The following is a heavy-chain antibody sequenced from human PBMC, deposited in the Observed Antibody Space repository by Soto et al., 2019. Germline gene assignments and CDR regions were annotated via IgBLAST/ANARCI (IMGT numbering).Heavy chain of an antibody. D-gene: IGHD3-3*01. Sequence: GGSLRLSCAASGFTFSSYGMHWVRQAPGKGLEWVAVISYDGSNKYYADSVKGRFTISRDNSKNTLYLQMNSLRAEDTAVYYCAKDSGLPDFGIVMHAFDVWGLGTMVTVSS. J-gene: IGHJ3*01. V-gene: IGHV3-30*18. CDR3: AKDSGLPDFGIVMHAFDV. CDR2: ISYDGSNK. CDR1: GFTFSSYG.